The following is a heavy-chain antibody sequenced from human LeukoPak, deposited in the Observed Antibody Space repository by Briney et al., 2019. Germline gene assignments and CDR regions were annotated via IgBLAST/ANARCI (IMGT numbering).Heavy chain of an antibody. CDR3: TREPGSAVAGYFDY. V-gene: IGHV3-49*04. J-gene: IGHJ4*02. CDR1: GFTFGDYA. Sequence: GGSLRLSCTASGFTFGDYAMSWVRQAPGKGLEWVGFIRSKAYGGTTEYAASVKGRFTISRDDSKSIAHLQMNSLKTEDTAVYYCTREPGSAVAGYFDYWGQGTLVTVSS. D-gene: IGHD6-19*01. CDR2: IRSKAYGGTT.